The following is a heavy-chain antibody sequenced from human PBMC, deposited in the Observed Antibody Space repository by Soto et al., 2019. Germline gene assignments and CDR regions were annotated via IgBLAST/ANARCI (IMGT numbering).Heavy chain of an antibody. V-gene: IGHV3-30-3*01. D-gene: IGHD2-15*01. CDR1: GFTFSSYA. J-gene: IGHJ5*02. CDR2: ISYDGSNK. CDR3: ARTSYSLKGGNWFDP. Sequence: QVQLVESEGGVVQPGRSLRLSCAASGFTFSSYAMHWVRQAPGKGLEWVAVISYDGSNKYYADSVKGRFTISRDNSKNTLYLQMNSLRAEDTAVYYCARTSYSLKGGNWFDPWGQGTLVTVSS.